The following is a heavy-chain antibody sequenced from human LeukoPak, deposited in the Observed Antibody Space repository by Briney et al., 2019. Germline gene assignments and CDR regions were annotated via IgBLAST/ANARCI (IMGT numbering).Heavy chain of an antibody. CDR1: GGSFSGYY. Sequence: SETLSLTSAVYGGSFSGYYWSWIRRPPGKGLEWSGEINNSGSTNYNPSLKSRVTISVDTSKNQFSLKLSSVTAADTAVYYCARGGTTYYYGSGSYYNALASYWGQGTLVTVSS. CDR3: ARGGTTYYYGSGSYYNALASY. V-gene: IGHV4-34*01. D-gene: IGHD3-10*01. J-gene: IGHJ4*02. CDR2: INNSGST.